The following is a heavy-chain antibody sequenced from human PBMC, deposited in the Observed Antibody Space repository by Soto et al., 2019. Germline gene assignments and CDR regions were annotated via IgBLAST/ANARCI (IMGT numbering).Heavy chain of an antibody. Sequence: SETLSLTCAVYGGSFSAYSWTLIRQSPEKGLEWIGEINHSGDTYYNPSLESRVTISVDTSKNQFSLRLTSVTAADTAVYYCARVVVAAPYYFDYWGQGTLVTVSS. CDR3: ARVVVAAPYYFDY. CDR1: GGSFSAYS. J-gene: IGHJ4*02. V-gene: IGHV4-34*01. CDR2: INHSGDT. D-gene: IGHD2-15*01.